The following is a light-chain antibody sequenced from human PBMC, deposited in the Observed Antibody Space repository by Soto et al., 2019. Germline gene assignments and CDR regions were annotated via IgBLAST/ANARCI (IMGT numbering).Light chain of an antibody. CDR3: CSSGDSPTYV. J-gene: IGLJ1*01. Sequence: QSALTQPASVSGSPGQSITISCTGTSSNVGSYKLVSWYQQHPGKAPKLMIFEVNKRPSGVSNRFSGSKSGNTASLTISGLKVEDEADYYCCSSGDSPTYVFGTGTKVTVL. CDR2: EVN. CDR1: SSNVGSYKL. V-gene: IGLV2-23*02.